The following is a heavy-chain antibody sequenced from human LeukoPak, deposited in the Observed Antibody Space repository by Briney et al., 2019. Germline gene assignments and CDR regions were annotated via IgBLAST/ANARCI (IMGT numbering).Heavy chain of an antibody. D-gene: IGHD6-13*01. CDR2: IYTSGST. J-gene: IGHJ6*02. V-gene: IGHV4-4*07. CDR3: ARGTYSSSWYSDGMDV. Sequence: PSETLSLTCTVSGGSISSYYWSWIRQPAGKGLEWIGRIYTSGSTNYNPSLKGRVTMSVDTSKNQFSLKLSSVTAADTAVYYCARGTYSSSWYSDGMDVWGQGTTVTVSS. CDR1: GGSISSYY.